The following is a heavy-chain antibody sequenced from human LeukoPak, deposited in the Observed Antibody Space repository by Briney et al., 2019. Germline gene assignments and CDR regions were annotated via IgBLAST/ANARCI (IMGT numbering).Heavy chain of an antibody. D-gene: IGHD3-10*01. V-gene: IGHV3-30*18. CDR2: ISYDGTKR. Sequence: GGSLRLSCAASGFTFSQYWMSWVRQAPGQGLEWVAVISYDGTKRSYADSVKGRFTISRDKSRNTLYLQMNSLRTEDTVMFYCAKDRPGILGQWGDGTLVTVPS. CDR1: GFTFSQYW. J-gene: IGHJ4*01. CDR3: AKDRPGILGQ.